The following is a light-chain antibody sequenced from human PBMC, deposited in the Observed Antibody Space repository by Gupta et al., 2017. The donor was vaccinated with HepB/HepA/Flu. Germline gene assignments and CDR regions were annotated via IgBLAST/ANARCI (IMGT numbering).Light chain of an antibody. Sequence: EIVLTQSPATLSLSPGERATLSCRASQSVSSYLAWYQQKPGQAPRLLIYDASNRATGIPARFSGSGSGTDFTLTISSREPEEFAVYYCQQRSNWPGLTFGGGTKVEIK. J-gene: IGKJ4*01. V-gene: IGKV3-11*01. CDR1: QSVSSY. CDR3: QQRSNWPGLT. CDR2: DAS.